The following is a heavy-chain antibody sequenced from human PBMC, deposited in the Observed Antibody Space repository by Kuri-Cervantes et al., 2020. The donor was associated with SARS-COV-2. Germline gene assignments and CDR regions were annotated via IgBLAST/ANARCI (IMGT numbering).Heavy chain of an antibody. Sequence: LRLSCAVSGGSISSGGYSWSWIRQPPGKGLEWIGYIYHSGSTYYNPSLKSRVTISVDRSKNQFSLKLSSVTAADTAVYYCARGMVYAIFDYWGQGTLVTVSS. J-gene: IGHJ4*02. CDR3: ARGMVYAIFDY. CDR2: IYHSGST. D-gene: IGHD2-8*01. CDR1: GGSISSGGYS. V-gene: IGHV4-30-2*01.